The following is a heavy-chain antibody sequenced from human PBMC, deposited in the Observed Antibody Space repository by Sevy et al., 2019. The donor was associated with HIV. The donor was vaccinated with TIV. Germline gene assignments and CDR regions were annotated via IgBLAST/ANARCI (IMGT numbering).Heavy chain of an antibody. Sequence: GGSLRLSCAASGFTFSSYSMNWVRQAPGKGLEWVSYISSSSSTIYYADSVKGRFTISRDNAKNSLYLQMNSLRAEDTAVYYCARGGTLEDYYYYMDVWGKGTTVTVSS. CDR3: ARGGTLEDYYYYMDV. D-gene: IGHD1-1*01. J-gene: IGHJ6*03. CDR1: GFTFSSYS. CDR2: ISSSSSTI. V-gene: IGHV3-48*01.